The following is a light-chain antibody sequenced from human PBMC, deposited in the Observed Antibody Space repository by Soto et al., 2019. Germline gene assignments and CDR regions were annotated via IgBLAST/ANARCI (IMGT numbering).Light chain of an antibody. J-gene: IGKJ4*01. CDR1: QSISSSY. V-gene: IGKV3-20*01. CDR3: QQYVSSHT. CDR2: GAS. Sequence: EIVLTQSPGTLSLSPGERGTLSCRASQSISSSYLAWYQQKPGQPPRLLIYGASTRDTGSPDRFSGSGSGTDFTLTISRREPEDFAVYYCQQYVSSHTFGGRTKVEIK.